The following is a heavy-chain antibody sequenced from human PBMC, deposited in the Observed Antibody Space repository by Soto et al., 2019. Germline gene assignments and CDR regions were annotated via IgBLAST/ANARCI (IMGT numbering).Heavy chain of an antibody. D-gene: IGHD6-13*01. V-gene: IGHV1-69*01. Sequence: QVQLVQSGAEVKKPGSSVKVSCKASGGTFSSYAISWVRQAPGQGLEWLGGIIPIFGTANYAQTFPGRVTITADESPSTAYVELSSLRSDDTAVYYCARASGIAAAGDYYYGMDVWGQGTTVTVSS. CDR3: ARASGIAAAGDYYYGMDV. CDR1: GGTFSSYA. CDR2: IIPIFGTA. J-gene: IGHJ6*02.